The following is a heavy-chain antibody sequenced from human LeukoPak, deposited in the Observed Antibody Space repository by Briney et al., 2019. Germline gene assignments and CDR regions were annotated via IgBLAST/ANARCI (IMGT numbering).Heavy chain of an antibody. J-gene: IGHJ3*02. D-gene: IGHD4-11*01. Sequence: GGSLRLSCAASGFTFSSYDMHWVRQAPGKGLEWVAFIRYDGSNKYYADSVKGRFTISRDNSKNTLYLQMNSLRAEDTAVYYCAKDQEDCSNYGDAFDIWGQGTMVTVSS. CDR2: IRYDGSNK. V-gene: IGHV3-30*02. CDR1: GFTFSSYD. CDR3: AKDQEDCSNYGDAFDI.